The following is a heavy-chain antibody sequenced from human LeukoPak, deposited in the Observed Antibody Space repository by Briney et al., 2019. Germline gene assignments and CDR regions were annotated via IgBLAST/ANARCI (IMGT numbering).Heavy chain of an antibody. Sequence: SETLSLTCTVSGGSISSYYWSWIRQPPGKGLEWIGYIYYSGSTNYNPSLKSRVTISVDTSKNQFSLKLSSVTAADTAVYYCARLDDKLRRYFDYWGQGTLVNVSS. V-gene: IGHV4-59*08. D-gene: IGHD3-9*01. J-gene: IGHJ4*02. CDR1: GGSISSYY. CDR3: ARLDDKLRRYFDY. CDR2: IYYSGST.